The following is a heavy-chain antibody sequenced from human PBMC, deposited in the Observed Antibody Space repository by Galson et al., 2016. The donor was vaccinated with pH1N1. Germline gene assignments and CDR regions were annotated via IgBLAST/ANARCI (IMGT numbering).Heavy chain of an antibody. J-gene: IGHJ6*02. CDR3: ASPAIVRGVVYYHYGMDV. D-gene: IGHD3-10*01. Sequence: SVKVSCKASGGTFSNSAVSWVRQAPGQGLEWMGGIIPIFGTTTYAQKIQGRVTITADQITSTSYMELSSLRSEDTAIYYCASPAIVRGVVYYHYGMDVWGQGTTVTVSS. CDR1: GGTFSNSA. CDR2: IIPIFGTT. V-gene: IGHV1-69*13.